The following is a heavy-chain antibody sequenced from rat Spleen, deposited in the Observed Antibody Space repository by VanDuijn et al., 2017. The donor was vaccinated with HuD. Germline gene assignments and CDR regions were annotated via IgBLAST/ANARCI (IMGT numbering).Heavy chain of an antibody. CDR2: INSAGST. D-gene: IGHD1-1*01. CDR3: ARSDGVHYYLPFAD. V-gene: IGHV3-3*01. Sequence: EVQLQESGPGLVKPSQSLSLTCSVIGYSITSSLRWNWIRKLPGNKLEWMGYINSAGSTVYNPSLKSRISITRDTSKNQFFLQVNSVSSEDTATYYCARSDGVHYYLPFADWGQGTLVTASS. CDR1: GYSITSSLR. J-gene: IGHJ3*01.